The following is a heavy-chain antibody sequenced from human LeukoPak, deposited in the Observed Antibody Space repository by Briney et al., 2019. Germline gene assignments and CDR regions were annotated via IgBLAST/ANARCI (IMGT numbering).Heavy chain of an antibody. CDR3: ARRRAEGGSNGHYNWFDP. Sequence: PSETLSLTCTVSGDSINAYYWGWIRPPPGKGMEWIGYIYFSGTTKYNPYLESRVTISVETSKTQFSLKLSSVTAADTAVYYCARRRAEGGSNGHYNWFDPWGQGILVTVSS. V-gene: IGHV4-59*08. CDR1: GDSINAYY. J-gene: IGHJ5*02. CDR2: IYFSGTT. D-gene: IGHD6-13*01.